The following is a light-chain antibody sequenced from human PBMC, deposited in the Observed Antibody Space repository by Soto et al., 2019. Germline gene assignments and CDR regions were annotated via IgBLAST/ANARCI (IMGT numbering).Light chain of an antibody. CDR1: QSVSSY. CDR3: QQRHSYPIT. J-gene: IGKJ5*01. CDR2: DAS. Sequence: VVTQSLAPVSSSLWECVSLXSRASQSVSSYLAWYQQKPGQAPRLLIYDASNRATGIPARFSGSGSGTDFTLTISSLQPEDFATYYCQQRHSYPITFGQGTRLEI. V-gene: IGKV3-11*01.